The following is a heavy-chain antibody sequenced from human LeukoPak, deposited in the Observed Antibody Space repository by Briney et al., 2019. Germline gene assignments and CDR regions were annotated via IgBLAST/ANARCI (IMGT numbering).Heavy chain of an antibody. CDR1: GFTFSSYW. CDR3: AKCISGSYPNKPYDY. D-gene: IGHD1-26*01. Sequence: PGGSLRLSCAASGFTFSSYWMHWVRQAPGKGLEWVSGISASGGSTYYADSVKGRFTISRDNSQNTLYLQMNSLRAEDTAVYYCAKCISGSYPNKPYDYWGQGALVTVSS. V-gene: IGHV3-23*01. J-gene: IGHJ4*02. CDR2: ISASGGST.